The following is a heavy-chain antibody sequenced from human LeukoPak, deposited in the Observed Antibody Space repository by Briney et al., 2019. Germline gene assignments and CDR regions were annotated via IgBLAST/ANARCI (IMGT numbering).Heavy chain of an antibody. CDR1: GGSISSYY. V-gene: IGHV4-59*01. J-gene: IGHJ4*02. CDR2: IYYSGST. Sequence: SETLSLTCTVSGGSISSYYWSWIRQPPGKGLEWIGYIYYSGSTSYNPSLKSRVTISVDTSKNQFSLKLSSVTAADTAVYYCARPLTGTALIFDYWGQGTMVTVSS. D-gene: IGHD1-7*01. CDR3: ARPLTGTALIFDY.